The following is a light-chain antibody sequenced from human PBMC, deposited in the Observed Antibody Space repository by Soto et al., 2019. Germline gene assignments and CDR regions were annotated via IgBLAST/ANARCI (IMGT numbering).Light chain of an antibody. J-gene: IGKJ5*01. CDR2: GAS. CDR1: QDISNW. V-gene: IGKV1D-12*01. Sequence: DIQMTQSPSTMTASVGDRVTITCRASQDISNWLAWYQHKPGKGPKLLIYGASTLESGVPSRFSGSGSGTEFTLTISSLQPEDFATYYCQQANSFLSITFGQGTRLEIK. CDR3: QQANSFLSIT.